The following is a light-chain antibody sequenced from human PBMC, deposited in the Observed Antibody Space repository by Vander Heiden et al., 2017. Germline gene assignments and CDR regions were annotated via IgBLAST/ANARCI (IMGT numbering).Light chain of an antibody. Sequence: IVFPHSRPTLSFSPRERATLPCRPSQSVSSYLAWYQQKPGQAPRLLIYDAANRGTGIPARLSGSGYGTDFTLTISSREPEDFAVYYCQQHSNWPPCTFGQGTKLEIK. J-gene: IGKJ2*02. CDR2: DAA. CDR1: QSVSSY. V-gene: IGKV3-11*01. CDR3: QQHSNWPPCT.